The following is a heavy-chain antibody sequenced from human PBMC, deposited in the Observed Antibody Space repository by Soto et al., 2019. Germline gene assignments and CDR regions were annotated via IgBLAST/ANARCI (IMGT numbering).Heavy chain of an antibody. J-gene: IGHJ6*02. CDR1: GGSLRSYY. V-gene: IGHV4-59*08. D-gene: IGHD3-10*01. CDR2: INYSGGT. CDR3: ARQGFGELHGLVDV. Sequence: QVQLQESGPRLVKPSETLSLTCTVSGGSLRSYYCSWFRQPPGKGLEWVGYINYSGGTFYNPSLKSRFPMSVDTSNNKYSLMVNSVTATDTAVYFCARQGFGELHGLVDVWGQGTTVTVSS.